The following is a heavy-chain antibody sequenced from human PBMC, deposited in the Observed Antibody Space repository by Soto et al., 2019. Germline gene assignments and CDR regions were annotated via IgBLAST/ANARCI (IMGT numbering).Heavy chain of an antibody. J-gene: IGHJ6*02. CDR3: TRARSSSWDYFYGMDV. CDR2: TYYRSKWYN. V-gene: IGHV6-1*01. Sequence: SQTLSLTCAISGDSVSSNSAAWNWIRQSPSRGLEWLGRTYYRSKWYNDYTVSVKSRITINPDTSKNQFSLQLSSVTPEDTAVYYCTRARSSSWDYFYGMDVWGQGTSVTVFS. D-gene: IGHD6-13*01. CDR1: GDSVSSNSAA.